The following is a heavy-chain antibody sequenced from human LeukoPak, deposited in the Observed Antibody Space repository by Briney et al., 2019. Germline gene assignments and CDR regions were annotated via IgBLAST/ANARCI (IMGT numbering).Heavy chain of an antibody. Sequence: SETLSLTCAVYGGSFSGYYWSWIRQPPGKGLEWIGEINHSGSTNYNPSLKSRVTISVDTSKNQFSLKLSSVTAADTAVYYCARSGPMAGVHQFDYWGQGTLVTVSS. D-gene: IGHD3-10*01. CDR2: INHSGST. CDR3: ARSGPMAGVHQFDY. V-gene: IGHV4-34*01. CDR1: GGSFSGYY. J-gene: IGHJ4*02.